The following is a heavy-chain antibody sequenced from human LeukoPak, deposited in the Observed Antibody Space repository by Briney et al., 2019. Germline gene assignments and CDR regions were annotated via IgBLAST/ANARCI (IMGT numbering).Heavy chain of an antibody. D-gene: IGHD2-15*01. Sequence: PSQTLSLTCTVSGVSISSGGYYWNWIRQHPGKGLEWIGYIYNTGNTYYNPSLKSRVTMSVDTSKNQFSLKLSSVTAADTAVYYCARVREGRSHDAFDIWGQGTMVTVSS. J-gene: IGHJ3*02. CDR1: GVSISSGGYY. V-gene: IGHV4-31*03. CDR2: IYNTGNT. CDR3: ARVREGRSHDAFDI.